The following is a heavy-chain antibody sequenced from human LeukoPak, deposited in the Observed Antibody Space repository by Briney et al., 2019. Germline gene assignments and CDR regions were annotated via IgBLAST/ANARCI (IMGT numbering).Heavy chain of an antibody. Sequence: PSETLSLSRTVSGGALSRFLWSCIRQPPGQGLEWIGSIYHGGSTYYNPSLKRRVTISVDTSKNQFSLKLNSVTAADTSVYYCARTTDDYSGSYYFDYWGQGTLVTVSS. CDR2: IYHGGST. CDR3: ARTTDDYSGSYYFDY. J-gene: IGHJ4*02. D-gene: IGHD1-26*01. V-gene: IGHV4-59*08. CDR1: GGALSRFL.